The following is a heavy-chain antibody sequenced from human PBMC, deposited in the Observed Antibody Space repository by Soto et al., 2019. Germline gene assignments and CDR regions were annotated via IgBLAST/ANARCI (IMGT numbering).Heavy chain of an antibody. Sequence: EVQLLESGGGLVQPGGSLRLSCAASGFTFNNYAMTWVRQAPGKGLEWVSTISGSDGSTYYADSVKGRLTISRDNSKNALYLQMSSLRAEDTALYYCVKDWTGDTCPCMDVWGRGTTVTVSS. CDR3: VKDWTGDTCPCMDV. J-gene: IGHJ6*01. CDR1: GFTFNNYA. CDR2: ISGSDGST. D-gene: IGHD2-8*02. V-gene: IGHV3-23*01.